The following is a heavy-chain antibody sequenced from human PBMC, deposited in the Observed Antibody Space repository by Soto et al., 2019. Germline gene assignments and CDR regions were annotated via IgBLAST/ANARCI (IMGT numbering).Heavy chain of an antibody. V-gene: IGHV4-38-2*01. CDR2: IYHSGST. CDR3: ARGDSSSWYYYYYGMDV. J-gene: IGHJ6*02. CDR1: GYSISSGDY. Sequence: SETLSLTCGVSGYSISSGDYWGWIRQPPGKGLEWIGSIYHSGSTYYNPSLKSRVTISVDTSKNQFSLKLSSVTAADTAVYYSARGDSSSWYYYYYGMDVWGQGITVTVSS. D-gene: IGHD6-13*01.